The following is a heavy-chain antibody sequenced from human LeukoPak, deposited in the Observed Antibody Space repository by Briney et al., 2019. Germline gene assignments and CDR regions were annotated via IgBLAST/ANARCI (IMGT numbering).Heavy chain of an antibody. V-gene: IGHV3-7*01. CDR3: ARDGGLHTNFDY. CDR1: GFSFRNYW. D-gene: IGHD2-15*01. J-gene: IGHJ4*02. CDR2: TKPDGSAE. Sequence: PGGSLRLSCAPSGFSFRNYWMGWVRQAPGKGLEWVANTKPDGSAEYYADSVRGRFTASRDNANNLLYLQMNRLRAEDTAVYYCARDGGLHTNFDYWGQGTLLTVSS.